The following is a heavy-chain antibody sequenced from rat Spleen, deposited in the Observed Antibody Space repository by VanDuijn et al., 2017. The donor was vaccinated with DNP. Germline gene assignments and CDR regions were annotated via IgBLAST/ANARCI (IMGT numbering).Heavy chain of an antibody. V-gene: IGHV5-7*01. CDR2: ISDDGSTT. CDR3: ARPDY. CDR1: GFSFSYYY. Sequence: EVQLVESGGGLVQPGRSLKLSCAASGFSFSYYYMAWVRQAPTKGLEWVATISDDGSTTYYRDSVKGRFTISRDNTKNTLYLQMDSLRSEDTATYYCARPDYWGQGVMVTVSS. J-gene: IGHJ2*01.